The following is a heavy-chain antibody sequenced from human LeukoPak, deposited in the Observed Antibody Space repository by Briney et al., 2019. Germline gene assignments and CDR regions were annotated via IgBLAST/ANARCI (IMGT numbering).Heavy chain of an antibody. D-gene: IGHD6-13*01. V-gene: IGHV4-30-4*08. CDR1: GGSISSGDYY. CDR2: IYYSGST. CDR3: ARVSDDSSSWYVSPKNYYYMDV. J-gene: IGHJ6*03. Sequence: SQTLSLTCTVSGGSISSGDYYWSWIRQPPGKGLEWIGYIYYSGSTYYNPSLKSRVTISVDTSKNQFSLKLSSVTAADTAVYYCARVSDDSSSWYVSPKNYYYMDVWGKGTTVTVSS.